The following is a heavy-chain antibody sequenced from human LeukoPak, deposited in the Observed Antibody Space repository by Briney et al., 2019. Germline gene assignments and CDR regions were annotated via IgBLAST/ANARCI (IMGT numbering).Heavy chain of an antibody. CDR1: AFRFREYY. CDR3: ATAVTRRRLEWNFDL. Sequence: TSGGSLRPSCAVSAFRFREYYMSWIRQAPREGLECIPYISSPGTTIYYVDSVKGRFTTARDNDNNSLFLQMDSLRAEDTAVYYCATAVTRRRLEWNFDLWGRGTLVTVSS. V-gene: IGHV3-11*04. CDR2: ISSPGTTI. J-gene: IGHJ2*01. D-gene: IGHD4-17*01.